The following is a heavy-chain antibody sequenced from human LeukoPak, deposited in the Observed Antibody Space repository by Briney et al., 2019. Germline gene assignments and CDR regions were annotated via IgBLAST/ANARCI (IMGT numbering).Heavy chain of an antibody. CDR2: IYHSGST. Sequence: KPSETLSLTCAVSGGSISSSNWWSWVRQPPGKGLEWIGEIYHSGSTNYNPSLKSRVTISVDTSKNQFSLKLSSVTAADTAVYYCARARWELSIFDYWGQGTLVTVSS. D-gene: IGHD1-26*01. J-gene: IGHJ4*02. CDR1: GGSISSSNW. V-gene: IGHV4-4*02. CDR3: ARARWELSIFDY.